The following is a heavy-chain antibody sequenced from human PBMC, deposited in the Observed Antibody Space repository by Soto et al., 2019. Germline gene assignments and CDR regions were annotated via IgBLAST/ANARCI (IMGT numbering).Heavy chain of an antibody. V-gene: IGHV4-59*08. Sequence: PSEALSLTCTVSGGSISSYYWSWIRQPPGKGLEWIGYIYYSGSTNYNPSLKSRVTISVDTSKNQFSLKLSSVTAADTAVYYCARHGKGIIYWGQGTLVTVSS. CDR2: IYYSGST. CDR1: GGSISSYY. CDR3: ARHGKGIIY. D-gene: IGHD1-26*01. J-gene: IGHJ4*02.